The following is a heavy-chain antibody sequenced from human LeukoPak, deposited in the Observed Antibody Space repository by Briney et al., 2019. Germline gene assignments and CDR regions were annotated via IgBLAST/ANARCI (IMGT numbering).Heavy chain of an antibody. CDR2: IYYSGST. D-gene: IGHD1-26*01. Sequence: SETLSLTCTVSGGSISSYYWSWIRQPPGKGLEWIGYIYYSGSTNYNPSLKSRVTISVDTSKNQFSLKLSSVTAADTAVYYCARDSGSYLDYWGQGTLVIVSS. CDR1: GGSISSYY. J-gene: IGHJ4*02. V-gene: IGHV4-59*01. CDR3: ARDSGSYLDY.